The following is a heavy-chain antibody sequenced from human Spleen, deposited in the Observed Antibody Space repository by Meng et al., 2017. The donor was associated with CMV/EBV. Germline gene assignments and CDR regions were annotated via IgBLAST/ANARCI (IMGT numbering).Heavy chain of an antibody. V-gene: IGHV1-2*02. Sequence: ASVKVSCKASGYTFTGYYMHWVRQAPGQGLEWMGWINPNSGGTNYAQKFQGRVTMTRDTSISTAYMELSRLRSDDTAVYYCARRVEEVGGWFRPHLDFWGQGALVTVSS. CDR3: ARRVEEVGGWFRPHLDF. J-gene: IGHJ4*02. D-gene: IGHD6-19*01. CDR2: INPNSGGT. CDR1: GYTFTGYY.